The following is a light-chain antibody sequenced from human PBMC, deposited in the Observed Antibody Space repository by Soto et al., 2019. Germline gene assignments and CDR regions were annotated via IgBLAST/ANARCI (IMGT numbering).Light chain of an antibody. CDR2: EGS. Sequence: QSALTQPASVSGSPGQSITISCTGTSSDVGSYNLVSWYQQHPGEAPKLMIYEGSKRPSGVSNRFSGSKSGNTASLTISGLQAEDEADYYCQSYDTSLSFWVFGGGTKLTVL. CDR1: SSDVGSYNL. V-gene: IGLV2-23*01. J-gene: IGLJ3*02. CDR3: QSYDTSLSFWV.